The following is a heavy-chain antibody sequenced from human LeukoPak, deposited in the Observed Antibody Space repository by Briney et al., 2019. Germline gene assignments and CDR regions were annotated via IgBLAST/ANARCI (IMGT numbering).Heavy chain of an antibody. J-gene: IGHJ4*02. CDR2: ISYDGSNK. V-gene: IGHV3-30-3*01. Sequence: GGSLRLSCAASGFTFSSYAMHWVRQAPGKGLEWVAVISYDGSNKYYADSVRGRFTISRDNSKNTLYLQMNSLRAEDTAVYYCARDTGGVRRKPTPYDYWGQGTLVTVSS. CDR1: GFTFSSYA. CDR3: ARDTGGVRRKPTPYDY. D-gene: IGHD2-8*02.